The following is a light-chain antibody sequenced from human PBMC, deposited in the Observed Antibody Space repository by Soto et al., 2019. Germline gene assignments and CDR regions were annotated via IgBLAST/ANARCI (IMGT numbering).Light chain of an antibody. J-gene: IGKJ1*01. CDR3: QQYNSYPWT. V-gene: IGKV1-5*03. Sequence: DIQMTQSPSTLSASVGDRVTITCRASQSISSWLAWYQQKPGKAPKLLIYKASSLESGVPSRFSGSGSGTVFTLTISSLQPDDFATYYCQQYNSYPWTFGQGTKV. CDR2: KAS. CDR1: QSISSW.